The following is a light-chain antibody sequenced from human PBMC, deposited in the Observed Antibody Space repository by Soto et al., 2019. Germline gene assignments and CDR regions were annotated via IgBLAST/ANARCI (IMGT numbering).Light chain of an antibody. J-gene: IGKJ4*01. CDR1: QSISSW. CDR2: KAS. V-gene: IGKV1-5*03. Sequence: DIKMTQSPSTLSASVGDRVTITCRASQSISSWLAWYQQKPGKAPKLLIYKASSLESGVPSRFSGSGSGTEFTLTISSLLSEDFAVYFCQQYNNWPLTFGGGTKV. CDR3: QQYNNWPLT.